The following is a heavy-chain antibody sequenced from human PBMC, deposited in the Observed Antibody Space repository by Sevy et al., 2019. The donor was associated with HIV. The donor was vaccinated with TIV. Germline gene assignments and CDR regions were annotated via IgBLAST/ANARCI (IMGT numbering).Heavy chain of an antibody. D-gene: IGHD2-15*01. V-gene: IGHV3-23*01. CDR2: IFRSGDVT. CDR1: GFTFSSYA. J-gene: IGHJ4*02. CDR3: ARDLFSGGNAVYGY. Sequence: GGSLRLSCTASGFTFSSYAMNWVRQAPGKGLEWVSTIFRSGDVTYYADSVKGRFTISRDNSRNTLYLQMNSVRAEDTAVYYCARDLFSGGNAVYGYWGQGTLVTVSS.